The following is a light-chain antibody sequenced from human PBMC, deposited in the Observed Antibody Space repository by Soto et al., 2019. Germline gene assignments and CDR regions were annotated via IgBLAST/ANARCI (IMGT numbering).Light chain of an antibody. V-gene: IGKV1-5*01. CDR2: DGS. Sequence: SALSASMRDRATITCRASQSISSSLAWYQQKPGQAPKLLIYDGSSWETGVPARFSGSGSGTEFTLTISSLQPEDVATYYCQQYNSYPWTFGQRAKVDIK. J-gene: IGKJ1*01. CDR3: QQYNSYPWT. CDR1: QSISSS.